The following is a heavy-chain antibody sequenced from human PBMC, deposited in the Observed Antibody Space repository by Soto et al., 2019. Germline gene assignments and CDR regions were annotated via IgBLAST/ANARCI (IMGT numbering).Heavy chain of an antibody. V-gene: IGHV3-30*03. CDR2: ISYDGSNK. J-gene: IGHJ6*02. CDR1: GFTFSSYG. Sequence: QVQLVESGGGVVQPGRSLRLSCAASGFTFSSYGMHWVRQAPGKGLEWVAVISYDGSNKYYADSVKGRFTISRDNSKNTLYLQMNSLRAEDKAVYYCASQLAATPYYYGMDVWGQGTTVTVSS. CDR3: ASQLAATPYYYGMDV. D-gene: IGHD2-15*01.